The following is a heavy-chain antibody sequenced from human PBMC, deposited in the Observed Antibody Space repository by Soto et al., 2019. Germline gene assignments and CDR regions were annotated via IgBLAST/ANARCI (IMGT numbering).Heavy chain of an antibody. CDR2: ISTYTGNT. V-gene: IGHV1-18*01. D-gene: IGHD3-10*01. CDR1: GYTFTSYD. J-gene: IGHJ6*02. Sequence: ASVKVSCKASGYTFTSYDINWVRQAPGQGLEWMGWISTYTGNTNYAQKLQGRVTMTTDTSTSTAYMELRSLRSDDTAVYYCARGYYYGSGRPTPGGMDVWGQGTTVTVSS. CDR3: ARGYYYGSGRPTPGGMDV.